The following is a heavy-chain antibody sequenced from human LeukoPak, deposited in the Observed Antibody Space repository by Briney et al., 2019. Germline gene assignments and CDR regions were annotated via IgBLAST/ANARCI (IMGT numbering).Heavy chain of an antibody. CDR1: GFTFSSYW. Sequence: PGGSLRLSCAASGFTFSSYWMHWVRQAPGKGLVWVSHINTDGSSTSYADSVKGRFTISRDNAKNTLYLQMSSLRAEDTALYYCARGQPPSYYDMDVWGQGTTVTVSS. V-gene: IGHV3-74*01. CDR2: INTDGSST. CDR3: ARGQPPSYYDMDV. D-gene: IGHD6-13*01. J-gene: IGHJ6*02.